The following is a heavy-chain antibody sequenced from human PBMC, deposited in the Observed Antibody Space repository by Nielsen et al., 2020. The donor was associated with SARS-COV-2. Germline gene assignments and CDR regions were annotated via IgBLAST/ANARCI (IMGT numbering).Heavy chain of an antibody. V-gene: IGHV4-39*01. Sequence: SETLSLTCTVSGGSISSSSYYWGWIRQPPGKGLEWIGSIYYSGRTYYNPSLKSRVTISVDTSKHQFSLKLSSVTAADTAVYYCARQDYYDSSGPGDDAFDIWGQGTMVTVSS. CDR3: ARQDYYDSSGPGDDAFDI. D-gene: IGHD3-22*01. CDR2: IYYSGRT. CDR1: GGSISSSSYY. J-gene: IGHJ3*02.